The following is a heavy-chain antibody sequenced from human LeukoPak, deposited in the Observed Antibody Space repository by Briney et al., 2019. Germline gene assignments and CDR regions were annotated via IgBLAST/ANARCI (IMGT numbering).Heavy chain of an antibody. CDR2: IKQDGSEK. CDR1: GFTVSSNY. Sequence: GGSLRLSCAASGFTVSSNYMSWVRQAPGKGLEWVANIKQDGSEKYYVDSVKGRFTISRDNAKNSLYLQMNSLRAEDTAVYYCASACSSASCYSRGGYWGQGTLVTVSS. D-gene: IGHD2-2*01. CDR3: ASACSSASCYSRGGY. J-gene: IGHJ4*02. V-gene: IGHV3-7*01.